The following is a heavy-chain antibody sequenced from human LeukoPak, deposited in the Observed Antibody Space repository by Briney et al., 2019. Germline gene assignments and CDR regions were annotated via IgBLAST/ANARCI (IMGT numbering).Heavy chain of an antibody. CDR3: ASCSSTSWYAGDWFDP. V-gene: IGHV4-34*01. CDR2: INHSGST. CDR1: GGSFSDYY. J-gene: IGHJ5*02. Sequence: SETLSLTCAVYGGSFSDYYWSWIRQSPGKGLEWIGEINHSGSTNYNPSLKSRVTISVDTSKNQFSLKLNSVTAADTAVYYCASCSSTSWYAGDWFDPWGQGTLVTVSS. D-gene: IGHD2-2*01.